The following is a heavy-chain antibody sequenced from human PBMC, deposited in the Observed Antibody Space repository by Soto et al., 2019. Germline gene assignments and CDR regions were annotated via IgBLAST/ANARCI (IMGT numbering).Heavy chain of an antibody. D-gene: IGHD6-19*01. CDR2: IYYSGST. Sequence: QVQLQESGPGLVKPSQTLSLTCTVSGGSISSGGYYWSWIRQHPGKGLEWIGYIYYSGSTYYNPSLKSRVTISVDTSKNQFSLKLSSVTAADTAVYYCARDSSGWTGYYYGMDVWGQGTTVTVSS. CDR1: GGSISSGGYY. V-gene: IGHV4-31*03. CDR3: ARDSSGWTGYYYGMDV. J-gene: IGHJ6*02.